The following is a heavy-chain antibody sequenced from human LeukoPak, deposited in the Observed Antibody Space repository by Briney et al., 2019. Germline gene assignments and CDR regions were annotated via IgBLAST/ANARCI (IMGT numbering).Heavy chain of an antibody. J-gene: IGHJ4*02. Sequence: GGSLRLSCAASGFTFSSYAMHWVRQAPGKGLEWVAVISYDGSNKYYADSVKGRFTISRDNSKNSLYLQMNSLRAEDTAVYYCARDSSGWYYFDYWGQGTLVTASS. CDR3: ARDSSGWYYFDY. CDR2: ISYDGSNK. V-gene: IGHV3-30*04. CDR1: GFTFSSYA. D-gene: IGHD6-19*01.